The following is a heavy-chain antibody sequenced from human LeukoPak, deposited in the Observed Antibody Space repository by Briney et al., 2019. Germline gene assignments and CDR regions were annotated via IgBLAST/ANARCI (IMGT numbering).Heavy chain of an antibody. CDR3: AKSNGYGLIDY. Sequence: GSLRLSCAASGFTVSSNYMSWVRQSPGKGLEWIGNIYSSGNTYYNASLKSRVTMYIDTSKNQFFLKLSSVTAADTAMYYCAKSNGYGLIDYWGQGTLVTVSS. D-gene: IGHD5-12*01. CDR1: GFTVSSNY. J-gene: IGHJ4*02. V-gene: IGHV4-59*04. CDR2: IYSSGNT.